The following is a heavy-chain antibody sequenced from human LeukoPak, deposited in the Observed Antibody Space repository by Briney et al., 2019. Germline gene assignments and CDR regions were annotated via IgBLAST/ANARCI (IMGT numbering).Heavy chain of an antibody. Sequence: ASVKVSCKASGYTFTRYYVHWVRQAPGQGLEWMGIINPTGGSTSYAQKFQGRVTMTRDMSTSTVYMQLSSLGSEDTAVYYCARDMKRSRARWENLGFDPWGQGTLVTVSS. CDR2: INPTGGST. CDR1: GYTFTRYY. V-gene: IGHV1-46*01. D-gene: IGHD1-26*01. J-gene: IGHJ5*02. CDR3: ARDMKRSRARWENLGFDP.